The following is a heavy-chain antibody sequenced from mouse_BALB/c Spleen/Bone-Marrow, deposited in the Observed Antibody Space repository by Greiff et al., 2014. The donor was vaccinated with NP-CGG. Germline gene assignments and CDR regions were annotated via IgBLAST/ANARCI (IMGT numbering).Heavy chain of an antibody. J-gene: IGHJ2*01. Sequence: VQLQQSGAELMKPGASMKISCKAPGYTFSSYWIEWVKQRPGHGLEWIGEILPGSGSTNYNEQFKGKATFTADASSSTAYMELSSLTSEDSAVYYCARFYYGNPTGYFDYWGQGTTLTVSS. CDR2: ILPGSGST. CDR3: ARFYYGNPTGYFDY. CDR1: GYTFSSYW. V-gene: IGHV1-9*01. D-gene: IGHD2-1*01.